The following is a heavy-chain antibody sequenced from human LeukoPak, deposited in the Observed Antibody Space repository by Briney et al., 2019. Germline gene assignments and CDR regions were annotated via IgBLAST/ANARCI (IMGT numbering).Heavy chain of an antibody. Sequence: GGSLRLSCAASGFTFFSAWMSWVRQAPGKGLEWVSSLISSGDTTYYADSVKGRFTISRDNSKNTVHLQMDSLRAEDPAVYYCAKNAGYSYGLYYFDYWGQGTLVTVSS. CDR3: AKNAGYSYGLYYFDY. CDR2: LISSGDTT. V-gene: IGHV3-23*01. CDR1: GFTFFSAW. D-gene: IGHD5-18*01. J-gene: IGHJ4*02.